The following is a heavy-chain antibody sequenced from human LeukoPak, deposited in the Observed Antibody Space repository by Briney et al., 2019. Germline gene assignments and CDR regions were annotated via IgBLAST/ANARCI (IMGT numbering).Heavy chain of an antibody. J-gene: IGHJ4*02. V-gene: IGHV4-59*01. D-gene: IGHD5-24*01. CDR1: GGSISSYY. CDR2: IYYSGST. Sequence: PSETLSLTCTVSGGSISSYYWSWIRQPPGKGLEWIGYIYYSGSTNYNPSLKSRVTISVDTSKNQFSLKLSSVTAADTAVYYCARGLSHRWLQSDYWGQGTLVTVSS. CDR3: ARGLSHRWLQSDY.